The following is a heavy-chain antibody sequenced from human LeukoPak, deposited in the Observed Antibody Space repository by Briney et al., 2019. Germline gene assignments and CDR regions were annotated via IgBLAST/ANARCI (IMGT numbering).Heavy chain of an antibody. V-gene: IGHV4-59*01. CDR2: IYYSGST. Sequence: SETLSLTCTVSGGPISSYYWSWIRQPPGKGLEWIGYIYYSGSTNYNPSLKSRVTISVDTSKNQFSLKLSSVTAADTAVYYCARGWAAAGYFDYWGQGTLVTVSS. CDR3: ARGWAAAGYFDY. D-gene: IGHD6-13*01. CDR1: GGPISSYY. J-gene: IGHJ4*02.